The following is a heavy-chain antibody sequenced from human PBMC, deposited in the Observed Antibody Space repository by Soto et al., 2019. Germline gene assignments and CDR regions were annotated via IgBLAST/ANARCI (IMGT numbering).Heavy chain of an antibody. D-gene: IGHD3-10*01. J-gene: IGHJ3*02. CDR2: FDPEQGKI. V-gene: IGHV1-24*01. Sequence: QVQLVQSGAEVKKPGASVKVSCKVSGYTLTELSIHWVRQAPGKGLEWMGGFDPEQGKIIYAQKSLDRVSRTEDTSTDTAYMELSSLRSVDTDLYYCATTYLVEAFDIWGQGTMVSVSS. CDR3: ATTYLVEAFDI. CDR1: GYTLTELS.